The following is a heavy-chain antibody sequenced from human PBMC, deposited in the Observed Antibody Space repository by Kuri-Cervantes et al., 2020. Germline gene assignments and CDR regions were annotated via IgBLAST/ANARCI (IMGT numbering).Heavy chain of an antibody. CDR3: ARDVQMVASSSWGDAFDI. J-gene: IGHJ3*02. Sequence: SVKVSCKASGGTFTSYAISWVRQAPGQGLEWMGVIIPILGSANYAHKFQGRVTITADESTSTAYMELSSLRSDDTAVYYCARDVQMVASSSWGDAFDIWGQGTMVTVSS. CDR2: IIPILGSA. D-gene: IGHD6-13*01. CDR1: GGTFTSYA. V-gene: IGHV1-69*13.